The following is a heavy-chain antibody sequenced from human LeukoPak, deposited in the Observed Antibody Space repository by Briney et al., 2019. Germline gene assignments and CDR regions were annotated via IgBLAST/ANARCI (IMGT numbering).Heavy chain of an antibody. CDR2: ISGSGGST. CDR1: GFTFSSYA. D-gene: IGHD5-18*01. CDR3: AKDTDGYRYSYDL. Sequence: GGSLRLSCVASGFTFSSYAMSWVRQAPGKGLEWVSAISGSGGSTYYADSVKGRFTISRDNSKNTLYLQMNSLRAEDTAVYYCAKDTDGYRYSYDLWGQGTLVTVSS. V-gene: IGHV3-23*01. J-gene: IGHJ4*02.